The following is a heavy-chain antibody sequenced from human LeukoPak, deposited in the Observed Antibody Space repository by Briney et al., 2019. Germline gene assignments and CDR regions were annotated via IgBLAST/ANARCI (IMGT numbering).Heavy chain of an antibody. V-gene: IGHV1-2*04. Sequence: GASVKVSFKASGYTFTGYYMHWVRQAPGQGLEWMGWINPNSGGTNYAQKFQGWVTMTRDTSTTTAYMDLTSLRSDDTAVYHCARAPRNSSTMLDFWGQGTLVTISS. CDR2: INPNSGGT. CDR3: ARAPRNSSTMLDF. J-gene: IGHJ4*02. D-gene: IGHD6-13*01. CDR1: GYTFTGYY.